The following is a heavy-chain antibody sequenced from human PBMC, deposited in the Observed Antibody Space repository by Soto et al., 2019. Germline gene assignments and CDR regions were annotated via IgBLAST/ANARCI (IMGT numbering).Heavy chain of an antibody. V-gene: IGHV3-15*01. J-gene: IGHJ5*02. D-gene: IGHD3-3*01. CDR2: IKSKSDGATT. CDR3: TTGLTIFGGVMYP. Sequence: GGSLRLSCAASGFTFSNALMTWVRQAPGKGLEWVGRIKSKSDGATTDYAAPVRGRFIISRDDSKHRLYLQMNSLKTEDTAVYYCTTGLTIFGGVMYPWGQGTLVTVS. CDR1: GFTFSNAL.